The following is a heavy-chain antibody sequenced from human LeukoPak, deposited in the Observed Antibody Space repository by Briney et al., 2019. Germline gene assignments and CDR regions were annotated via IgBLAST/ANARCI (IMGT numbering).Heavy chain of an antibody. Sequence: GGSLRLSCAASGFTFTNAWMDWVRQAPGKGLEWVGRIKSGPDGGTTDFAAPVKGRFTISRDDSKNTLYLHMNSLKTEDTAVYYCITVYDSVANWGRGTLVTVSS. D-gene: IGHD5-12*01. CDR3: ITVYDSVAN. CDR2: IKSGPDGGTT. V-gene: IGHV3-15*01. J-gene: IGHJ4*02. CDR1: GFTFTNAW.